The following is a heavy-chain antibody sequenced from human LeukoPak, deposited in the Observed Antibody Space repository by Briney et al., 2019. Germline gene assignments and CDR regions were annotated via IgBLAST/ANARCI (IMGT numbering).Heavy chain of an antibody. V-gene: IGHV1-2*02. CDR1: GYTFTDSY. CDR2: INPDSGCT. D-gene: IGHD2-2*01. Sequence: ASVKVSCKASGYTFTDSYIHWVRQAPGQGLEWVGWINPDSGCTSYAQKFQDRVTMTRDTSISTAYMELSSLRSDDTAVYYCARAAAAAMANYFDYWGQGALVTVAS. CDR3: ARAAAAAMANYFDY. J-gene: IGHJ4*02.